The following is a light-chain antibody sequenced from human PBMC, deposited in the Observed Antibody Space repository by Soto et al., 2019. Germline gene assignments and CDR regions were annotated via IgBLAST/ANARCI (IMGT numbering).Light chain of an antibody. CDR2: DAS. CDR1: QSISSW. CDR3: QQYNSYWT. V-gene: IGKV1-5*01. J-gene: IGKJ1*01. Sequence: DIQMTQSPSTLSASVGDRVTITCPASQSISSWLARYQQKPGKAPKLLIYDASSLESGVPSRFSGSGSGTEFTLTISSLQPDDFATYYCQQYNSYWTFGQGTKVEIK.